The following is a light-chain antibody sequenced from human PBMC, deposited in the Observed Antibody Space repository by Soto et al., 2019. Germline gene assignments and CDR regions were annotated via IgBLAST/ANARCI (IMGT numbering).Light chain of an antibody. CDR2: GVS. CDR3: ISYTGSSTSYV. Sequence: LTQPASVSGSPGQSITISCSGTRSDIGSYNYVAWYQQFPGKTPKILIYGVSSRPSGVSSRFSGSKSGNTASLTISGLQAEDEADYYCISYTGSSTSYVFGSGTKVTVL. J-gene: IGLJ1*01. V-gene: IGLV2-14*01. CDR1: RSDIGSYNY.